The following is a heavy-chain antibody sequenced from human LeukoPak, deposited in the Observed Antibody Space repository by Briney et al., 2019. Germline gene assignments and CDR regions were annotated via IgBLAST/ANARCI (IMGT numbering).Heavy chain of an antibody. CDR1: GYTFTGYY. J-gene: IGHJ4*02. CDR3: ARCGGDCYGLDY. D-gene: IGHD2-21*02. V-gene: IGHV1-2*02. Sequence: VASVKVSCKASGYTFTGYYMHWVRQAPGQGLEWMGWINPNSGGTNYAQKLQGRVTMTTDTSTSTAYMELRSLRSDDTAVYYCARCGGDCYGLDYWGQGTLVTVSS. CDR2: INPNSGGT.